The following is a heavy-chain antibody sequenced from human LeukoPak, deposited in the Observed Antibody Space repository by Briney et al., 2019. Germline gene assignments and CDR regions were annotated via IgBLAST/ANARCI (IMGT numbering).Heavy chain of an antibody. J-gene: IGHJ3*02. CDR1: GFTFDDYG. Sequence: AGGSLRLSCAASGFTFDDYGMSWVSQAPGKGLEWVSGINWNGGSTGYADSVKGRFTISRDNAKNSLYLQMNSLRAEDTALYYCARVDPSAAGLAHRWAIAFDIWGQGTMVTVSS. V-gene: IGHV3-20*04. CDR3: ARVDPSAAGLAHRWAIAFDI. D-gene: IGHD6-13*01. CDR2: INWNGGST.